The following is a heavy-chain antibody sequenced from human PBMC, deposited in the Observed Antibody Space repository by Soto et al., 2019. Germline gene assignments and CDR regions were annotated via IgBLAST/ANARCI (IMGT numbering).Heavy chain of an antibody. CDR2: ISSSGSTT. CDR3: ATRSGGGGAFDI. V-gene: IGHV3-48*03. Sequence: EVQLVESGGGLVLPGGSLRLSCAASRFTFSNYEMNWVRQAPGKGLEWVSYISSSGSTTYYADSLKGRFTVSRDNAKNALYLQMTSLRAEDTAVYYCATRSGGGGAFDIWGQGTMVTVSS. D-gene: IGHD3-10*01. CDR1: RFTFSNYE. J-gene: IGHJ3*02.